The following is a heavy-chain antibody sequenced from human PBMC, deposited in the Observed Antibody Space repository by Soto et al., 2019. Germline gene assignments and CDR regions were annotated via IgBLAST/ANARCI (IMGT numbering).Heavy chain of an antibody. CDR2: LYSGGST. CDR3: ARDSRIRNFFDY. D-gene: IGHD2-2*01. J-gene: IGHJ4*02. Sequence: GGSLRLSCAASGFTVRSNYMTWVRQAPGKGLEWVSVLYSGGSTYYADSVKGRFTISRDNSKNTLYLQMNSLRAEDTALYYCARDSRIRNFFDYWGQGIPVTASS. CDR1: GFTVRSNY. V-gene: IGHV3-53*01.